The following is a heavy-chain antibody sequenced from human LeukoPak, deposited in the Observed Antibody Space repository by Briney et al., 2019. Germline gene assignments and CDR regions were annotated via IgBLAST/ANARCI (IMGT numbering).Heavy chain of an antibody. Sequence: SVKVSCKASGGTFSSYAISGVRQAPGQGLEWMGRIIPIFGTANYAQTFQGRVTITTDESTSTAYMELSSLRSEDTAVYYCTMVRGAYDAFDIWGQGTMVTVSS. CDR1: GGTFSSYA. J-gene: IGHJ3*02. CDR2: IIPIFGTA. D-gene: IGHD3-10*01. V-gene: IGHV1-69*05. CDR3: TMVRGAYDAFDI.